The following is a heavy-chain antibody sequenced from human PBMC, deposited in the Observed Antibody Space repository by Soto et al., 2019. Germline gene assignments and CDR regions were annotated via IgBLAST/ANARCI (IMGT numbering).Heavy chain of an antibody. D-gene: IGHD3-10*01. CDR1: GGTFSSYA. Sequence: QVQLVQSGAEVKKPGSSVKVSCKASGGTFSSYAISWVRQAPGQGLEWMGGIIPIFGTANYAQKFQGRVTITADKSTSTDYMELSSLRSEDTAVYYCARDRAPHYYGSGSYSGFDPWGQGTLVTVSS. CDR3: ARDRAPHYYGSGSYSGFDP. J-gene: IGHJ5*02. CDR2: IIPIFGTA. V-gene: IGHV1-69*06.